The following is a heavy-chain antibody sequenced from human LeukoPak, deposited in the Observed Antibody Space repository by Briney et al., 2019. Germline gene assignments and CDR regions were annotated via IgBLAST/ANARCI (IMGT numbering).Heavy chain of an antibody. CDR2: ISSSSSYI. J-gene: IGHJ5*02. V-gene: IGHV3-21*01. D-gene: IGHD6-19*01. CDR1: GLTLSSYI. CDR3: ARGQWPPRDP. Sequence: GESLILSFSASGLTLSSYIINSVRQTPGKVLEWVSSISSSSSYIYYADSVKGRFTISRDNAKNSLYLQMNSLRAEETAVYYCARGQWPPRDPWGQGTLVTVCS.